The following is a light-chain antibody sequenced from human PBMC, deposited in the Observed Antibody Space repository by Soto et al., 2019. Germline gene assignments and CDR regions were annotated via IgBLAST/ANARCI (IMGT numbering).Light chain of an antibody. Sequence: QSALTQPPSASGSPGQSVTISCTGNSSDVGGYNYVSWYQHHPGKAPKLMIYEVSKRPSGVPDRFSGSKSGNTASLTVSGLQAEDEADYYCSSYAGSNGVVFGGGTKVTVL. CDR1: SSDVGGYNY. CDR3: SSYAGSNGVV. CDR2: EVS. J-gene: IGLJ2*01. V-gene: IGLV2-8*01.